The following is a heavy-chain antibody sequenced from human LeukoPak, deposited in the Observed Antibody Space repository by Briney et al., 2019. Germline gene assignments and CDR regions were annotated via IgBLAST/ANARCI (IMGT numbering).Heavy chain of an antibody. CDR3: ATADSSSSGWYFDL. CDR1: GYTFTSYG. J-gene: IGHJ2*01. CDR2: FDPEDGET. D-gene: IGHD6-6*01. V-gene: IGHV1-24*01. Sequence: ASVKVPCKASGYTFTSYGISWVRQAPGKGLEWMGGFDPEDGETIYAQKFQGRVTMTEDTSTDTAYMELSSLRSEDTAVYYCATADSSSSGWYFDLWGRGTLVTVSS.